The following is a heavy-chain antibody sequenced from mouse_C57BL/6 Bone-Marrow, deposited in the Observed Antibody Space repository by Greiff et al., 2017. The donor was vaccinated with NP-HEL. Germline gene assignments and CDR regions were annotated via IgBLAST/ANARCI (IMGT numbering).Heavy chain of an antibody. V-gene: IGHV3-6*01. Sequence: KLQESGPGLVKPSQSLSLTCSVTGYSITSGYYWNWIRQFPGNKLEWMGYISYDGSNNYNPSLKNRISITRDTSKNQFFLKLNSVTTEDTATYYCARGDYGYDEGTFAYWGQGTLVTVSA. J-gene: IGHJ3*01. CDR2: ISYDGSN. CDR1: GYSITSGYY. CDR3: ARGDYGYDEGTFAY. D-gene: IGHD2-2*01.